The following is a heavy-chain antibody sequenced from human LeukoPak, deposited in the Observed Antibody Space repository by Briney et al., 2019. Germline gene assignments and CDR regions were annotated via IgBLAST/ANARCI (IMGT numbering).Heavy chain of an antibody. CDR2: MNPNSGDT. J-gene: IGHJ4*02. Sequence: ASVTVSFKASVYTFTNFYIHWVRQAPGQGLEWMGWMNPNSGDTSYAREFQDRVTMTRDTSLSTAYMELSRLRSDDTAVYFCARRPINCIITNCYVDYWGQGTLVTVSS. V-gene: IGHV1-2*02. D-gene: IGHD2-2*01. CDR3: ARRPINCIITNCYVDY. CDR1: VYTFTNFY.